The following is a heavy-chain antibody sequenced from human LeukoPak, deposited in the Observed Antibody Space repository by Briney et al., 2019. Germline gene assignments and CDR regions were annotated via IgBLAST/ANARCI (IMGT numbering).Heavy chain of an antibody. J-gene: IGHJ4*02. V-gene: IGHV3-23*01. CDR1: GLTFGSHA. D-gene: IGHD5-18*01. CDR3: GKTTVGYSSGQKPAWPVDY. Sequence: GGSLRLSCEASGLTFGSHAMYWVRQAPGKGLEWVAGIFGSGGSPHYADPVKGRFSISRDNSRNTVYLQINSLRAEDTAVYYCGKTTVGYSSGQKPAWPVDYWGQGTLVTVSS. CDR2: IFGSGGSP.